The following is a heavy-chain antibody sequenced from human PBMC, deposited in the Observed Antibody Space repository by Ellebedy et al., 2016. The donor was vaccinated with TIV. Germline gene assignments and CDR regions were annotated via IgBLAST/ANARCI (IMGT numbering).Heavy chain of an antibody. D-gene: IGHD5-24*01. V-gene: IGHV3-33*01. CDR3: ARATSGFDY. CDR1: GFTFSSYG. CDR2: IWYDGSNK. J-gene: IGHJ4*02. Sequence: GESLKISCAASGFTFSSYGMHWVRQAPGKGLAWVAVIWYDGSNKYYADSVKGRFTISRDNSKNTLYLQMNSLRAEDTAVYYCARATSGFDYWGQGALATVSS.